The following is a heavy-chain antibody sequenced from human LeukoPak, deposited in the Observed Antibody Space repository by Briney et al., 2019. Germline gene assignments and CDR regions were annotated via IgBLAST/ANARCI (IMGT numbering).Heavy chain of an antibody. D-gene: IGHD4-23*01. V-gene: IGHV4-61*01. CDR2: IYYGGNT. CDR1: GDSVSSSNYY. Sequence: PSETLSLTCAVSGDSVSSSNYYWSWIRQPPGKGLEWIGYIYYGGNTYYNPSLKSRVTISVDTSKNQFSLKLSSVTAADTAVYYCASRWLTRDYWGQGTLVTVSS. J-gene: IGHJ4*02. CDR3: ASRWLTRDY.